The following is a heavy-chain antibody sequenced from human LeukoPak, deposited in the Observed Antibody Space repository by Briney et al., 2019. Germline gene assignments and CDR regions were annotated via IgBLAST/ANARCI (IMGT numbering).Heavy chain of an antibody. CDR2: MFYSGST. CDR1: GDSISSSSYC. D-gene: IGHD6-19*01. V-gene: IGHV4-39*01. Sequence: PSETLSLTCTVAGDSISSSSYCWAWIRQSPGKGLEWIGCMFYSGSTYYKPSLKTRVTISVDTSKNQFSLKLTSVTAADTAVYYCARHASVDGNWPRPLDYWGQGSLVTVSS. CDR3: ARHASVDGNWPRPLDY. J-gene: IGHJ4*02.